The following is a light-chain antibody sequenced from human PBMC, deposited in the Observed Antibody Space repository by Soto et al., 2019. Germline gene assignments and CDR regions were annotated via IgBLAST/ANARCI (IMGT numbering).Light chain of an antibody. V-gene: IGLV1-40*01. J-gene: IGLJ1*01. Sequence: QSVLTQPPSASGTPGQRVTISCSGSSSNIGSNYVYWYQQLPGTAPKLLLYGNINRPSGVPDRFSGSKSGTSASLAITGLQAEDEADYYCQSYDSSLSAYVFGTGTKVTVL. CDR3: QSYDSSLSAYV. CDR2: GNI. CDR1: SSNIGSNY.